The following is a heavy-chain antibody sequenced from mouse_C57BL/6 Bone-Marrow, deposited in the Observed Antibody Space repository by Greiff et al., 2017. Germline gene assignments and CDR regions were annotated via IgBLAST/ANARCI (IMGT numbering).Heavy chain of an antibody. V-gene: IGHV1-7*01. D-gene: IGHD2-4*01. Sequence: QVHVKQSGAELAKPGASVKLSCKASGYTFTSYWMHWVKQRPGQGLEWIGYINPSSGYTKYNQKFKDKATLTADKSSSTAYMQLSSLTYEDSAVYYCAREAIYYDYDRHGYYYAMDYWGQGTSVTVSS. CDR1: GYTFTSYW. CDR2: INPSSGYT. J-gene: IGHJ4*01. CDR3: AREAIYYDYDRHGYYYAMDY.